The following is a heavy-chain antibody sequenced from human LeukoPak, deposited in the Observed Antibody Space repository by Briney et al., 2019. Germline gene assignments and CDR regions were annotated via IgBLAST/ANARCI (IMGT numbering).Heavy chain of an antibody. CDR2: IRSKANSYAT. CDR1: GFTFSGSA. V-gene: IGHV3-73*01. CDR3: ASSRRTYWYFDL. Sequence: GGPLRLSCAASGFTFSGSAMHWVRQASGKGLEWVGRIRSKANSYATAYAASVKGRFTISSDNSKNTLYLQMNSLRAEDTAVYYCASSRRTYWYFDLWGRGTLVTVS. J-gene: IGHJ2*01.